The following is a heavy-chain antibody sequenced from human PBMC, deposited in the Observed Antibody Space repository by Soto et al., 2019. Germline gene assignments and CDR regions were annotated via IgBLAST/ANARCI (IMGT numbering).Heavy chain of an antibody. CDR1: GHIFSNYW. Sequence: GESLKISCKGSGHIFSNYWIGWVRQMPGKGLEWMGIIYPGDSDTRYSPSFQGQVTITVDKSINTAYLQWSRLKASDTAIYYCARQRLWGTSGYYYFENWGQGTLVTVSS. CDR3: ARQRLWGTSGYYYFEN. V-gene: IGHV5-51*01. CDR2: IYPGDSDT. J-gene: IGHJ4*02. D-gene: IGHD3-22*01.